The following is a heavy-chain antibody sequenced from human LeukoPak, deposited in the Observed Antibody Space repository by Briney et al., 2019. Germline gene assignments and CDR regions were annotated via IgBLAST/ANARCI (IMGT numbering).Heavy chain of an antibody. V-gene: IGHV3-11*01. CDR1: GFTFSDYY. J-gene: IGHJ4*02. D-gene: IGHD6-19*01. CDR3: SRVQWLSGSGYLDY. CDR2: ISSSGSTI. Sequence: GGSLRLSCAASGFTFSDYYMSWIRQAPGKGLEWVSYISSSGSTIYYADSVKGRFTISRDNAKNSLYLQMNSLRGEDTAIYYCSRVQWLSGSGYLDYWGQGTLVTVSS.